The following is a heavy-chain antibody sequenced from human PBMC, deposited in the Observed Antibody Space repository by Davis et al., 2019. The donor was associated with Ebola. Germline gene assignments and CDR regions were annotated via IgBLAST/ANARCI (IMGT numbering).Heavy chain of an antibody. CDR2: ISYDGSNK. CDR1: GFTFSSYA. Sequence: GESLKISCAASGFTFSSYAMHWVRQAPGKGLEWVAVISYDGSNKYYADSVKGRFTISRDNSKNTLYLQMNSLRAEDTAVYYCASLGIAVARREFDYWGQGTLVTVSS. V-gene: IGHV3-30-3*01. CDR3: ASLGIAVARREFDY. J-gene: IGHJ4*02. D-gene: IGHD6-19*01.